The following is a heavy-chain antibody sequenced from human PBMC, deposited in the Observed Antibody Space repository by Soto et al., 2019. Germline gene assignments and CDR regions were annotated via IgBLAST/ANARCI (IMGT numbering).Heavy chain of an antibody. D-gene: IGHD3-3*01. CDR3: AREYYDLWSGVYYGMDV. CDR2: IYYSGST. V-gene: IGHV4-30-4*01. J-gene: IGHJ6*02. Sequence: SETLALTWTVSGGSISSGDHYWSWIRQPPGKGLEWIGYIYYSGSTYYNPSLKSRVTISVDTSKNQFSLKLSSVTAADTAVYYCAREYYDLWSGVYYGMDVWGQGTTVTVSS. CDR1: GGSISSGDHY.